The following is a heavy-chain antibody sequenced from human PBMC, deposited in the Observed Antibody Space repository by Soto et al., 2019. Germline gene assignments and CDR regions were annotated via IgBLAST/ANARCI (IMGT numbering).Heavy chain of an antibody. Sequence: QVQLQESGPGLVKPSETLSLTCTVSGDSMSSNYWSWIRQTPEKGLEWMGYIYYTGNTNYSPSFRSRITISLDTSRTQFSLKLTSVTAADTAIYYCARDFAPWVFDVWGQGTTVIVSS. CDR3: ARDFAPWVFDV. J-gene: IGHJ6*02. D-gene: IGHD1-26*01. CDR1: GDSMSSNY. CDR2: IYYTGNT. V-gene: IGHV4-59*01.